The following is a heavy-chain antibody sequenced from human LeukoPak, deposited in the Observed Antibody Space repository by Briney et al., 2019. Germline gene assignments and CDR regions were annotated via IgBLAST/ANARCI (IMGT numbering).Heavy chain of an antibody. CDR2: IYYSGST. D-gene: IGHD4-17*01. Sequence: SETLSLTCTVSGGSISSYYWSWIRQPPGKGLEWIGYIYYSGSTNYNPSLKSRVTISVDTSKNQFSLKLSSVTAADTAVYYCARPGPYRDSSYYFDYWGQGTLVTVSS. V-gene: IGHV4-59*12. CDR3: ARPGPYRDSSYYFDY. J-gene: IGHJ4*02. CDR1: GGSISSYY.